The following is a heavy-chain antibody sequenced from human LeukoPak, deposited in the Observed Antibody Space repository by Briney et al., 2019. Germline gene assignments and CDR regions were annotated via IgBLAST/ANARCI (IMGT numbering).Heavy chain of an antibody. J-gene: IGHJ3*02. V-gene: IGHV4-30-2*01. CDR3: ARDFLSGSHTGGAFDI. Sequence: KPSETLSLTCTVSGGSVSSGDYYWSWIRQPPGKGLEWIGSVYHSGETYYNPSLNSRVTISVDRSKNQLSLKLNSVTAADTAVYFCARDFLSGSHTGGAFDIWGQGTMVTVSS. CDR2: VYHSGET. D-gene: IGHD1-26*01. CDR1: GGSVSSGDYY.